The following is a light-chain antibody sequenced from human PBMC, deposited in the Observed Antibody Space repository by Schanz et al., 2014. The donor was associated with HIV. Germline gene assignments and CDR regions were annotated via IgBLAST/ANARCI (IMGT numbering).Light chain of an antibody. V-gene: IGKV3-20*01. CDR3: QQYGSLPIT. Sequence: EIVLTQSPGTLSLSPGERATLSCRASQSVSSSYFAWYQQKPGQAPRIVIYGASNRATGIPHRFSGSGSGTDFTLTITRLEPEDFAVFYCQQYGSLPITFGQGTRLEIK. CDR1: QSVSSSY. CDR2: GAS. J-gene: IGKJ5*01.